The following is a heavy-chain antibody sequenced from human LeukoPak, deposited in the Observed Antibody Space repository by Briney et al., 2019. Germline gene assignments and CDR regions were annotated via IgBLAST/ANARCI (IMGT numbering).Heavy chain of an antibody. CDR3: AKDDGYSGYVD. V-gene: IGHV3-30*18. CDR1: GFTFSSYS. J-gene: IGHJ4*02. D-gene: IGHD5-12*01. CDR2: ISYDGSNK. Sequence: GGSLRLSCAASGFTFSSYSMHWVRQAPGKGLEWVAVISYDGSNKYYADSVKGRFTTSRDNSKNTLYLQMNSLRAEDTAVYYCAKDDGYSGYVDWGQGTLVTVSS.